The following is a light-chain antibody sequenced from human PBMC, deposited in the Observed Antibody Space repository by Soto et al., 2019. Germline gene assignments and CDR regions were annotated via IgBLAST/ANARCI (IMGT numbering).Light chain of an antibody. CDR3: QQYNNWPYT. CDR2: GAS. Sequence: EIVMTQSPDTLSVSPGERATLSCRASQSVSSKLAWYQQKPGQAPRLLMYGASTRATGIPVRFSGGGSGTEFTLTISSLQSEDFAVYYCQQYNNWPYTFGQGTKLEIK. J-gene: IGKJ2*01. V-gene: IGKV3-15*01. CDR1: QSVSSK.